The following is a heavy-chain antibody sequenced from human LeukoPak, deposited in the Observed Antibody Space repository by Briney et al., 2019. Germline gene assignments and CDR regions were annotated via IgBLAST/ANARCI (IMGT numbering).Heavy chain of an antibody. Sequence: SETLSLTCTVSGGSISSSSYYWGWIRQPPGKGLEWIGSIYYSGSTYYNPSLKSRVTISVDTSKNQFSLKLSSVTAADTAVYYCARRYIVGATNWFDPWGQGTLVTVSS. D-gene: IGHD1-26*01. CDR2: IYYSGST. J-gene: IGHJ5*02. V-gene: IGHV4-39*01. CDR1: GGSISSSSYY. CDR3: ARRYIVGATNWFDP.